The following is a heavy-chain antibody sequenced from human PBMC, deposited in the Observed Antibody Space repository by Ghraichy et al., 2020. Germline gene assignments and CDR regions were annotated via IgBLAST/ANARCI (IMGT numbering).Heavy chain of an antibody. CDR1: GGSVSSGTYY. V-gene: IGHV4-61*01. J-gene: IGHJ3*02. Sequence: SQTLSLTCTVSGGSVSSGTYYWSWIRQPPGKGLEWIGYMYYSGSTDYNPSLKSRVIIAADTSKSQFSLKLSSVTAADTAVYYCARLIFDWLQNAFDIWGQGTMVTVSS. CDR2: MYYSGST. D-gene: IGHD3-9*01. CDR3: ARLIFDWLQNAFDI.